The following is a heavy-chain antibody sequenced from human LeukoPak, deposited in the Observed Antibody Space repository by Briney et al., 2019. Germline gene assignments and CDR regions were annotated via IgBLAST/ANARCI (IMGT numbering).Heavy chain of an antibody. D-gene: IGHD3-10*01. Sequence: GGSLRLSCAVSGFTVSSDFMSWVRQAPGKGLEWVSVIYRGGYTSYVDSVKGRFTISRDNSKNTLSLQMNSLRAEDTAVYYCARTRTFGETSDAFDIWGQGTMVTVSS. V-gene: IGHV3-66*01. CDR1: GFTVSSDF. J-gene: IGHJ3*02. CDR2: IYRGGYT. CDR3: ARTRTFGETSDAFDI.